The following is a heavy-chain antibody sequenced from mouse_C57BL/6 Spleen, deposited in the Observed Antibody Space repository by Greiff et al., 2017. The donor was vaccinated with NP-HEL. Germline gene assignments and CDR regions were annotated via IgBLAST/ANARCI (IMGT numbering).Heavy chain of an antibody. CDR2: ISSGGDYI. D-gene: IGHD2-12*01. Sequence: EVQLVESGEGLVKPGGSLKLSCAASGFTFSSYAMSWVRQTPEKRLEWVAYISSGGDYIYYADTVKGRFTISRDNARNTLYLQMSSLKSEDTAMYYCTRDPPYYTAYAMDYWGQGTSVTVSS. V-gene: IGHV5-9-1*02. J-gene: IGHJ4*01. CDR1: GFTFSSYA. CDR3: TRDPPYYTAYAMDY.